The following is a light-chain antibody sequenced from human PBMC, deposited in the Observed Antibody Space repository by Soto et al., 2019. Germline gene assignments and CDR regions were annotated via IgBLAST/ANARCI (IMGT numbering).Light chain of an antibody. CDR2: GAS. J-gene: IGKJ1*01. CDR3: QHYYNWRGP. Sequence: EIVMTQSPATLSVSPGERATLSCRASQSVSSNLAWYQQKPGQAPRLLIYGASTRATDIPARFSGSGSGTEFTLTINSLQSEDFAVYYCQHYYNWRGPFGQGTKVEIK. CDR1: QSVSSN. V-gene: IGKV3-15*01.